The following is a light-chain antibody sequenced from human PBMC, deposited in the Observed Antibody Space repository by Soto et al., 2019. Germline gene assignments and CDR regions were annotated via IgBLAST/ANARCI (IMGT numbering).Light chain of an antibody. CDR1: QAIRSQ. Sequence: AILMTQSPSSLSASVGDRVTITCRASQAIRSQLGWYQQKPGRAPKVLIFGASSLQSGVPSRFSGSGSGTDFTLTISHLQPDDSATYYCQQYENYWTFGQGTKVDIK. CDR3: QQYENYWT. V-gene: IGKV1-6*02. J-gene: IGKJ1*01. CDR2: GAS.